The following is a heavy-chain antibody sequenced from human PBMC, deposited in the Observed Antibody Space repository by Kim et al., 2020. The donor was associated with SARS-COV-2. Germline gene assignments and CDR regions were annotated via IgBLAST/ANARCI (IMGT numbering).Heavy chain of an antibody. CDR3: ARPVWSNYYTGPFDY. CDR2: ISNSGTT. J-gene: IGHJ4*02. D-gene: IGHD3-3*01. Sequence: SETLSLTCTVSGGSISSSSYYWGCIRQAPGKGLEWIGSISNSGTTQYNPSLKSRVTISVDTSKNQFSLKLSSVTAADTAVYYCARPVWSNYYTGPFDYWGQGTLVTVSS. CDR1: GGSISSSSYY. V-gene: IGHV4-39*01.